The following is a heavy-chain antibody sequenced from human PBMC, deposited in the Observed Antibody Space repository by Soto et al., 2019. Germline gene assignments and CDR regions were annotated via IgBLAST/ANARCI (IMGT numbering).Heavy chain of an antibody. J-gene: IGHJ5*02. CDR2: ISYDGSNK. CDR3: AKDIESFGIAAAGS. D-gene: IGHD6-13*01. CDR1: GFTFSSYG. Sequence: GGSLRLSCAASGFTFSSYGMHWVRQAPGKGLEWVAVISYDGSNKYYADSVKGRFTISRDNSKNTLYLQMNSLRAEDTAVYYCAKDIESFGIAAAGSWGQGTLVTVS. V-gene: IGHV3-30*18.